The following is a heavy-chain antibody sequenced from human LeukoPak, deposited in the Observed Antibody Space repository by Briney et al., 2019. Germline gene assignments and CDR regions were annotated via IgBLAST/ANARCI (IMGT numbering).Heavy chain of an antibody. CDR1: GFTFSDYY. J-gene: IGHJ4*02. CDR2: IRSSSSYT. D-gene: IGHD3-10*01. CDR3: AKAEPYGSGSYYFH. V-gene: IGHV3-11*05. Sequence: TPGGSLRLSCAASGFTFSDYYMSWIRQAPGKGLEWVSYIRSSSSYTNYADSVKGRFTISRDNAKNSLYLQMNSLRAEDTAVYYCAKAEPYGSGSYYFHWGQGTLVTVSS.